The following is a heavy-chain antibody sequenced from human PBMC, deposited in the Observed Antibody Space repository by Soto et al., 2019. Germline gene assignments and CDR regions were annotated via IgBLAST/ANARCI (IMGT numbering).Heavy chain of an antibody. J-gene: IGHJ6*02. D-gene: IGHD6-19*01. Sequence: SVKVSCKASGGTFSSYAISWVRQAPGQGLEWMGGIIPIFGTANYAQKFQGRVTITAYESTSTAYMELSSLRSEDTAVYYCARDYIAVAGYYYYGMDVWGQGTTVTVSS. CDR3: ARDYIAVAGYYYYGMDV. CDR1: GGTFSSYA. CDR2: IIPIFGTA. V-gene: IGHV1-69*13.